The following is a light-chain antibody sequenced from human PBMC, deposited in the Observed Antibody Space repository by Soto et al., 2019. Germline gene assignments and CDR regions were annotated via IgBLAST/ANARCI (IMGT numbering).Light chain of an antibody. CDR1: QTISSW. J-gene: IGKJ1*01. V-gene: IGKV1-5*03. CDR2: KAS. Sequence: DIQMTQSPSTLSGSVGDSVTITCRASQTISSWLAWYQQKPGKAPKLLIYKASTLNSGVPSRFSGSGSGTEFTLSISSLQPDDFATYYCQQYNSYQWTFGQGTKVEIK. CDR3: QQYNSYQWT.